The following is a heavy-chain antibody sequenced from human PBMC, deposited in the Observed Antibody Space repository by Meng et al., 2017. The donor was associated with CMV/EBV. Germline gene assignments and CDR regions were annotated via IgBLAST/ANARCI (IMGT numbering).Heavy chain of an antibody. CDR2: IYPGDSDT. J-gene: IGHJ4*02. CDR3: ARGAMVELLPPHPYFDY. V-gene: IGHV5-51*01. Sequence: KVSCKGSGYSFTSYWIGWVRQTPGKGLEWMGIIYPGDSDTRYSPSFQGQVTISADKSISTAYLQWSSLKASDTAMYYCARGAMVELLPPHPYFDYWGQGTLVTVSS. CDR1: GYSFTSYW. D-gene: IGHD1-26*01.